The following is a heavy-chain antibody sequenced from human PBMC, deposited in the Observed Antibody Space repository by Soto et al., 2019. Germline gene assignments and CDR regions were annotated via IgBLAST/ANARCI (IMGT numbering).Heavy chain of an antibody. D-gene: IGHD3-3*01. J-gene: IGHJ4*02. Sequence: ASVKVSCKASGYTFTSYDINWVRQATGQGLEWMGWMNPNSGNTGYAQKFQGRVTMTRNTSISTAYMELSSLRSEDTAVYYCARVDLYYDLFDYWGQGTLVTVSS. CDR2: MNPNSGNT. CDR3: ARVDLYYDLFDY. V-gene: IGHV1-8*01. CDR1: GYTFTSYD.